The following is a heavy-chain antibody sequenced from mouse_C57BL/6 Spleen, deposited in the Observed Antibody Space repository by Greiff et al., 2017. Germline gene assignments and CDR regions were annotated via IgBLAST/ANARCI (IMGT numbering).Heavy chain of an antibody. CDR2: INPSNGCT. CDR1: GYTFTSYW. D-gene: IGHD2-3*01. CDR3: ARGNGYYEGYFDY. V-gene: IGHV1-53*01. J-gene: IGHJ2*01. Sequence: VQLQQPGTELVKPGASVKLSCKASGYTFTSYWMHWVKQRPGQGLEWIGNINPSNGCTNYNEKFKSKATLTVDKSSSTAYMQLSSLTSEDSAVYYCARGNGYYEGYFDYWGQGTTLTVSS.